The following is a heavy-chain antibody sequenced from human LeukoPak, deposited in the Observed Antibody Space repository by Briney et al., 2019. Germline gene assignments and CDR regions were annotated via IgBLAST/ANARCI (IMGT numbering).Heavy chain of an antibody. CDR2: ISYDGSNK. CDR3: AKSLRSLILRGLPGYSAY. CDR1: GFTFSSYA. J-gene: IGHJ4*02. V-gene: IGHV3-30*04. Sequence: PGGSLRLSCAASGFTFSSYAMHWVRQAPGKGLEWVAVISYDGSNKYYADSVKGRLTISRDNSKNTLYLQMSSLRAEDTAVYYCAKSLRSLILRGLPGYSAYWGQGTLVTVSS. D-gene: IGHD1-26*01.